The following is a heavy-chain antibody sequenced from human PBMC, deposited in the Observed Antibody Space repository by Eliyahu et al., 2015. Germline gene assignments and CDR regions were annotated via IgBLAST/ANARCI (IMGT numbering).Heavy chain of an antibody. J-gene: IGHJ6*02. CDR1: GFXFSSYS. D-gene: IGHD6-6*01. Sequence: EVQLVESGGGLVKPGGSLRLSCAASGFXFSSYSMNWVRQAPGKGLEWVSSISSSSSYIYYADSVKGRFTISRDNAKNSLYLQMNSLRAEDTAVYYCARDARIAARSYYYGMDVWGQETTVTVSS. CDR3: ARDARIAARSYYYGMDV. CDR2: ISSSSSYI. V-gene: IGHV3-21*01.